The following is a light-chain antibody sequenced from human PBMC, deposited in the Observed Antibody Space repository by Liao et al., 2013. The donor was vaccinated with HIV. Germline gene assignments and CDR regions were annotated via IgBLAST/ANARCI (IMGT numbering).Light chain of an antibody. CDR3: QLWDTSSDHVV. J-gene: IGLJ2*01. V-gene: IGLV3-1*01. CDR2: YDS. CDR1: ELGDKY. Sequence: SYELTQPPSVSVSPGQTASITCSGDELGDKYACWYQQKPGQAPVLVIYYDSGRPSGIPERFSGSNSGNMATLTISRVEAGDEADYYCQLWDTSSDHVVFGGGTKLTVL.